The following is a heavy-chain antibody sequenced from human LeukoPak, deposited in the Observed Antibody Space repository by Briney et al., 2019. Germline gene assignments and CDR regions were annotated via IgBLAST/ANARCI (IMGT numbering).Heavy chain of an antibody. CDR1: GGSISSGGYH. CDR2: LYFSGST. Sequence: SETLSLTCTVSGGSISSGGYHWSWIRQHPGKGLEWIGYLYFSGSTYYNPSLKSRVTISGDTSKNQFSLKLSSVTAADTAVYYCARDLMLTSGAFDIWGQGTMVTVSS. V-gene: IGHV4-31*03. CDR3: ARDLMLTSGAFDI. D-gene: IGHD4-17*01. J-gene: IGHJ3*02.